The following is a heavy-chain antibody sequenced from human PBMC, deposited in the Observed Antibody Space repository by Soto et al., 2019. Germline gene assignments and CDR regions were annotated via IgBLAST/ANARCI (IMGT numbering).Heavy chain of an antibody. CDR1: GYTFTSNW. Sequence: GESLKISCKGSGYTFTSNWIGWVRQVPGKGLEWMGIIYPGDSETRYSPSFQGQVTISADKSISTAYLQWSSLKASDTAMYYCARHRYCSSTSCYGRYYYYGMDVWGQGT. CDR3: ARHRYCSSTSCYGRYYYYGMDV. CDR2: IYPGDSET. D-gene: IGHD2-2*01. J-gene: IGHJ6*02. V-gene: IGHV5-51*01.